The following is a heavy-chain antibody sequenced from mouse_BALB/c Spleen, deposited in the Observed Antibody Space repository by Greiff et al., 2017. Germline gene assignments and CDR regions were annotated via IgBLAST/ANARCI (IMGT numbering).Heavy chain of an antibody. Sequence: VKLKQSGPGLVQPSQSLSISCTASGFSFTSYGVHWVRQSPGKGLEWLGEIWSGGSTDYNAAFISRLSISTDNSTSQAFFIVNSLQANDTAIDYCASELSSYYFDYWGQGTTVTVSS. CDR3: ASELSSYYFDY. J-gene: IGHJ2*01. D-gene: IGHD1-1*01. CDR2: IWSGGST. V-gene: IGHV2-2*02. CDR1: GFSFTSYG.